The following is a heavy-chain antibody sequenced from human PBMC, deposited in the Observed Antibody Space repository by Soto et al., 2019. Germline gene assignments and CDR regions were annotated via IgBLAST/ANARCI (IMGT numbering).Heavy chain of an antibody. CDR2: INAPGETK. D-gene: IGHD1-1*01. CDR1: GFTFSNYG. V-gene: IGHV3-48*04. Sequence: GGSLRLSCAASGFTFSNYGMNWARQAPGRGLEWVTHINAPGETKSYSDSVKGRFTVSRDDAKNSLYLQMSSLRADDTAIYYCARDPEGINDVDYWGQGTLVTVSS. CDR3: ARDPEGINDVDY. J-gene: IGHJ4*02.